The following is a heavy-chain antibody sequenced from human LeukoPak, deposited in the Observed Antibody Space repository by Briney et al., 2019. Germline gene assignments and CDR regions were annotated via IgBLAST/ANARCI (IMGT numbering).Heavy chain of an antibody. D-gene: IGHD6-6*01. CDR2: IIPIFGTA. CDR3: ARDLSRGSSVDY. J-gene: IGHJ4*02. Sequence: GASVKVSCKASGGTFSSYAISWVRQAPGQGLEWMGGIIPIFGTANYAQKFQGRVTITADESTSTAYMELSSLRSEDTAVYYCARDLSRGSSVDYWGQGTLVTVSS. V-gene: IGHV1-69*13. CDR1: GGTFSSYA.